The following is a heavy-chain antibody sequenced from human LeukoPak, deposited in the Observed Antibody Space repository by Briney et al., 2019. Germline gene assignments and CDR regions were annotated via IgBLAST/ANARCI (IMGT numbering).Heavy chain of an antibody. V-gene: IGHV3-43*02. CDR2: ISGDGGST. D-gene: IGHD6-19*01. J-gene: IGHJ4*02. Sequence: GGSLRLSCAASGFTFDDYAMHWVRQAPGKGLEWVSLISGDGGSTYYADSVKGRFTISRDNSKNSLYLQMNRLRTEDTALYYYAKGGYSSGWYSDYWGQGTLVTVSS. CDR3: AKGGYSSGWYSDY. CDR1: GFTFDDYA.